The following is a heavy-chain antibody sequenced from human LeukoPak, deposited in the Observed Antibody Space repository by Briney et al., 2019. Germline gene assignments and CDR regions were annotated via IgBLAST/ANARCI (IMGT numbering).Heavy chain of an antibody. Sequence: ASVKVSCKASGYTFTGYYIHCVRQAPGQGLEWRWCINPNRGGTNSAQKFQGRVTMTRDTSISTAYMDLSRLRSHDTAVYYCARGSIVGATFAYFDYWGQGTLVTVSS. CDR1: GYTFTGYY. CDR3: ARGSIVGATFAYFDY. CDR2: INPNRGGT. J-gene: IGHJ4*02. D-gene: IGHD1-26*01. V-gene: IGHV1-2*02.